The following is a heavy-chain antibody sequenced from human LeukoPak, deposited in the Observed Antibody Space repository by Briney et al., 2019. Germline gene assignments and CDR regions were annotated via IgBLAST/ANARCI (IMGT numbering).Heavy chain of an antibody. CDR3: ARFVARYCSGGSCSNWFDP. CDR2: INPNSGGT. J-gene: IGHJ5*02. V-gene: IGHV1-2*05. CDR1: GFTFTGYY. D-gene: IGHD2-15*01. Sequence: ASVKVSCKASGFTFTGYYMHWVRQAPGQGLEWMGRINPNSGGTNYAQKFQGRVTMTRDTSISTAYMELSRLRSDDTGVYYCARFVARYCSGGSCSNWFDPWGQGTLVTVSS.